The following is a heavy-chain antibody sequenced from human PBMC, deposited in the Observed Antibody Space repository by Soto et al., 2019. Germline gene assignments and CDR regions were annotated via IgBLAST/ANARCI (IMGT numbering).Heavy chain of an antibody. D-gene: IGHD2-8*01. CDR2: IWYDGSNK. V-gene: IGHV3-33*01. J-gene: IGHJ6*02. Sequence: GGSLRLSCEGSGFTFVSFGMHGVRQAPGKGLEWVAVIWYDGSNKYYADSVKGRFTISRDNSKNTLYLQMNSLRAEDTAVYYCARGRMVLGMDVWGQGTTVTVSS. CDR1: GFTFVSFG. CDR3: ARGRMVLGMDV.